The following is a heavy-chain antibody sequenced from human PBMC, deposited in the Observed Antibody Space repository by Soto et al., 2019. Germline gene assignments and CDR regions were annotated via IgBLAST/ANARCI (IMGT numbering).Heavy chain of an antibody. J-gene: IGHJ4*02. CDR3: ARDRPYFEY. CDR1: GFTFRNYA. V-gene: IGHV3-23*01. Sequence: PGGSLSLSCSASGFTFRNYAMTWVRQAPGKGLEWVAAISNSGAGTYYTDSVKGRFTISRDNSKNTLYLQMNSLRAEDTAVYYCARDRPYFEYWGQGTLVTV. CDR2: ISNSGAGT.